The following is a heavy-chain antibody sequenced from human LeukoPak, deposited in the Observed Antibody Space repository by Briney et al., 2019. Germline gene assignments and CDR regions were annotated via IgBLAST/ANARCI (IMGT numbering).Heavy chain of an antibody. CDR3: AKDSSMVRGDYDYFDY. Sequence: GGSLRLSCAASGFTVSSNYMSWVRQAPGKGLEWVSVIYSGGDTYYADSVKGRFTISRDNSKNTLYLQMNSLRAEDTAVYYCAKDSSMVRGDYDYFDYWGQGTLVTVSS. J-gene: IGHJ4*02. V-gene: IGHV3-53*01. D-gene: IGHD3-10*01. CDR1: GFTVSSNY. CDR2: IYSGGDT.